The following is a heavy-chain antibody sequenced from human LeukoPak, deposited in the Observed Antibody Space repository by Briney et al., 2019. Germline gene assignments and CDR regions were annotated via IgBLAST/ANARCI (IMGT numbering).Heavy chain of an antibody. D-gene: IGHD1-26*01. V-gene: IGHV3-30*04. J-gene: IGHJ3*02. CDR2: ISYDGSNK. Sequence: GGSLRLSCAASGFTFSSYAMHWVRQAPGKGLEWVAVISYDGSNKYYADSVKGRFTISRDNSKNTLYLQMNSLRAEDTAVYYCAKERGSLGYDAFDIWGQGTMVTVSS. CDR3: AKERGSLGYDAFDI. CDR1: GFTFSSYA.